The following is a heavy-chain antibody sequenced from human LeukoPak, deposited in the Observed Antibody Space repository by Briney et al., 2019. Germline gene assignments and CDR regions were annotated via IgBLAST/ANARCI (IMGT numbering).Heavy chain of an antibody. CDR3: VRVGYTNYGIDY. CDR2: IWYDGSNK. V-gene: IGHV3-33*01. D-gene: IGHD4-11*01. Sequence: GGSLRLSCAVSGFTFSSYGMHWVRQAPGKGLEWVADIWYDGSNKYYADSVKGRFTISRDSSKNTLDLQMNSLRAEDTAVYYCVRVGYTNYGIDYWGQGTLVTVSS. J-gene: IGHJ4*02. CDR1: GFTFSSYG.